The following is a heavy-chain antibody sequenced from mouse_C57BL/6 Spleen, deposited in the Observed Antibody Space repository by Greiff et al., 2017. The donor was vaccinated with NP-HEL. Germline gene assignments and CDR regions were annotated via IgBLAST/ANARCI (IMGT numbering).Heavy chain of an antibody. CDR3: ARSTYYYGSSLYWYFDV. CDR1: GYTFTSYT. CDR2: INPSSGYT. V-gene: IGHV1-4*01. J-gene: IGHJ1*03. Sequence: QVHVKQSGAELARPGASVKMSCKASGYTFTSYTMHWVKQRPGQGLEWIGYINPSSGYTKYNQKFKDKATLTADKSSSTAYMQLSSLTSEDSAVYYCARSTYYYGSSLYWYFDVWGTGTTVTVSS. D-gene: IGHD1-1*01.